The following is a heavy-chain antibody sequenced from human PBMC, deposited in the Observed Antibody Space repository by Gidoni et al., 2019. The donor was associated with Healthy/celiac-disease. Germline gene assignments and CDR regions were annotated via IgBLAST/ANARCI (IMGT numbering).Heavy chain of an antibody. CDR3: ASIEHEALAAKPFDY. CDR1: GVTFSCYT. CDR2: IIPSRDMT. V-gene: IGHV1-69*02. J-gene: IGHJ4*02. D-gene: IGHD3-16*02. Sequence: QVQLVQSGAEVKKPGSSVTVSCKASGVTFSCYTFSWVRQAPGQGLEWMGRIIPSRDMTNYEKKFQGRVMITADKSTNTAYMELSRLRSEDTAVYYCASIEHEALAAKPFDYWGQGTLVTVSS.